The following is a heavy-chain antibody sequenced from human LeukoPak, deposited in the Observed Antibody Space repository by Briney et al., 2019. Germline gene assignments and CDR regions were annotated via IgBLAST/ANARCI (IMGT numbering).Heavy chain of an antibody. Sequence: PGRSLRLSCAASGFTFSSYGMHWVRQAPGKGLEWVAVIWYDGSNKYYADSVKGRFTISRDNSKNTLYLQMNSLRAEDTAVYYCARSYCSGGSRYSENWFDPWGQGTLVTVSS. CDR3: ARSYCSGGSRYSENWFDP. D-gene: IGHD2-15*01. V-gene: IGHV3-33*01. CDR1: GFTFSSYG. J-gene: IGHJ5*02. CDR2: IWYDGSNK.